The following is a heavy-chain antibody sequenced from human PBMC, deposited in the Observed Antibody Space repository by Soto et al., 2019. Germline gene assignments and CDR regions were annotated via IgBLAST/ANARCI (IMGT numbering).Heavy chain of an antibody. Sequence: GESLKISCKGSGYSFTSYWIGWVRQMPGKGLEWMGIIYPGDSDTRYSPSFQGQVTISADKSISTAYLQWSSLKASDTAMYYCASTANIVAPKQAFEIWGQGTMVNVSS. CDR2: IYPGDSDT. V-gene: IGHV5-51*01. CDR3: ASTANIVAPKQAFEI. CDR1: GYSFTSYW. D-gene: IGHD5-12*01. J-gene: IGHJ3*02.